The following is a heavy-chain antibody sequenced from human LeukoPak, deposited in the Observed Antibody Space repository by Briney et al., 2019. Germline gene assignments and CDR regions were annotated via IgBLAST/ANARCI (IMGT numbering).Heavy chain of an antibody. J-gene: IGHJ4*02. CDR1: GFTVSNNY. CDR3: ATFLYAGNAGGSVGY. CDR2: IYSGGNT. V-gene: IGHV3-53*01. D-gene: IGHD4-23*01. Sequence: GGSLRLSCAASGFTVSNNYMTWVRQAPGKGLEGVSVIYSGGNTYYADSVKGRFTICRDTSKNTVYLQMNSLRAEDTAVYYCATFLYAGNAGGSVGYWGQGTLVTVSS.